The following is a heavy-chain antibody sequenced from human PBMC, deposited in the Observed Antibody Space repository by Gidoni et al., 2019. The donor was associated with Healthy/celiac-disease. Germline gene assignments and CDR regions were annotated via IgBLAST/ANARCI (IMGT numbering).Heavy chain of an antibody. CDR3: AKGTLVATAFDY. Sequence: VQLVASGGGLVQPGRSLRLSCAASGFPFDDYAMHWVRQAPGKGLEWVSGISWNSGSIGYADSVKGRFTISRDNAKNSLYLQMNSLRAEDTALYYCAKGTLVATAFDYWGQGTLVTVSS. CDR1: GFPFDDYA. CDR2: ISWNSGSI. V-gene: IGHV3-9*01. J-gene: IGHJ4*02. D-gene: IGHD5-12*01.